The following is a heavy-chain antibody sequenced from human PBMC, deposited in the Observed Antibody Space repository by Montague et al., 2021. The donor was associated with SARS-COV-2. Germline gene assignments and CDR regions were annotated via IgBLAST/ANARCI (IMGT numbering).Heavy chain of an antibody. V-gene: IGHV4-4*02. CDR3: AGAMIVVTRDAFDI. D-gene: IGHD3-22*01. CDR1: GGSISNTNC. Sequence: SETLSLTCSVYGGSISNTNCWSSVRPPPSKGLVWIGEITHSGNTXSNYYVRSRVTISLDKSKNQFSLKLSSVTAADTAVYYCAGAMIVVTRDAFDIWGRGTKVIVST. J-gene: IGHJ3*02. CDR2: ITHSGNT.